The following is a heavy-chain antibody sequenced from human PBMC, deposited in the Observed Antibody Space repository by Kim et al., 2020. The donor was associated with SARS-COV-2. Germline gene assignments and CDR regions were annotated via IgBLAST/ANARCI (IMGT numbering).Heavy chain of an antibody. CDR3: ARGRGEFCGRTSCYHFDS. D-gene: IGHD2-21*01. CDR2: INYSGST. J-gene: IGHJ4*02. V-gene: IGHV4-39*07. Sequence: SETLSPTCTVSGGSISSSIYYWGWIRQPPGKGLEWIGTINYSGSTNYNPSLRSRVTISVDTSKNQFSLRQSSVTAADTAVYYCARGRGEFCGRTSCYHFDSWGQGTLVIVSS. CDR1: GGSISSSIYY.